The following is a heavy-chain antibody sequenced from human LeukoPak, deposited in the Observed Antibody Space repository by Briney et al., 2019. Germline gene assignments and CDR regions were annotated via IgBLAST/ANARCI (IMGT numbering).Heavy chain of an antibody. Sequence: SETLSLTCAVYGGSFSGYYWSWIRQPPGKGLEWTGEINHSGSTNYNPSLKSRVTISVDTSKNQFSLKLSSVTAADTAVYYCARGPDLSIAAAGTFDYWGQGTLVTVSS. V-gene: IGHV4-34*01. J-gene: IGHJ4*02. D-gene: IGHD6-13*01. CDR1: GGSFSGYY. CDR3: ARGPDLSIAAAGTFDY. CDR2: INHSGST.